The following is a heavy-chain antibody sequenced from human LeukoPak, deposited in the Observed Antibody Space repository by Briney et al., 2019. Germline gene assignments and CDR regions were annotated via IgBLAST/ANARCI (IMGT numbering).Heavy chain of an antibody. D-gene: IGHD4-23*01. CDR3: ARGLDGNSIWYFDL. CDR1: GFTFSSYS. Sequence: PGGSLRLSGAASGFTFSSYSMNWVRQAPGKGLEWVSYISSTSDTIYYGDSVRGRFAISRDNAKNSLYLQMNSLRVEDTAVYYCARGLDGNSIWYFDLWGRGTLVTVSS. J-gene: IGHJ2*01. CDR2: ISSTSDTI. V-gene: IGHV3-48*01.